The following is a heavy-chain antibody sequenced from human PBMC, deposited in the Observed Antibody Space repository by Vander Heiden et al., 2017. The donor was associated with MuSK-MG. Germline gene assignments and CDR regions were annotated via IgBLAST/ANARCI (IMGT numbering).Heavy chain of an antibody. D-gene: IGHD2-15*01. Sequence: QVQLVQSGAEVKKPGSSVKVSCKASGSTFSSYAISWVRQAPGQGIEWMGGIIPIFGTANYAQKFQGRVTMTADESTSTAYMERSRMRSEDTAVYYCARVLSALKVSRVVPSNWFDPWCQGTLVTVSS. CDR3: ARVLSALKVSRVVPSNWFDP. CDR1: GSTFSSYA. CDR2: IIPIFGTA. J-gene: IGHJ5*02. V-gene: IGHV1-69*01.